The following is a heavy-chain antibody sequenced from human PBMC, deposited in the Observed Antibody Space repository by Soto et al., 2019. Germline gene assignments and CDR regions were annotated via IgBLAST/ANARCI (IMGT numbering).Heavy chain of an antibody. D-gene: IGHD1-26*01. J-gene: IGHJ4*02. V-gene: IGHV4-59*08. CDR3: ARHGLGLDY. CDR2: IHYSGST. CDR1: GGSISSYY. Sequence: QVQLQESGPGLVKPSETLSLTCTVSGGSISSYYWSWIRQPPGKGLEWIAYIHYSGSTDYNPSLKSRVTISLDKSKNQFSLKLTSVTAADTAVYHCARHGLGLDYWGQGTLVTVS.